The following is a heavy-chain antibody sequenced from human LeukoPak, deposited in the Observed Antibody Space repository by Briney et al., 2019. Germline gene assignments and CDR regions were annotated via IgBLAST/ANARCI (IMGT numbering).Heavy chain of an antibody. V-gene: IGHV3-9*01. D-gene: IGHD3-22*01. J-gene: IGHJ4*02. CDR3: AKDIRSSGYSLGLFDY. CDR2: ISWNSGSI. Sequence: GGSLRLSCAASGFTFSSYAMHWVRQAPGKGLEWVSGISWNSGSIGYADSVKGRFTISRDNAKNSLYLQMNSLRAEDTALYYCAKDIRSSGYSLGLFDYWGQGTLVTVSS. CDR1: GFTFSSYA.